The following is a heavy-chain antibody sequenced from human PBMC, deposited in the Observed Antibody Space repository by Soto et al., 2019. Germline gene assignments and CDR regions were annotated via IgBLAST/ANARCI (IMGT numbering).Heavy chain of an antibody. CDR2: IYYTGTT. V-gene: IGHV4-59*01. D-gene: IGHD2-2*01. CDR1: GVSITNYF. J-gene: IGHJ5*02. CDR3: ARESTENWFDA. Sequence: SETLSLTXTVSGVSITNYFWAWIRQSPGKGLEWIGKIYYTGTTYYNPSLKSRLTISVDTSKNQFSLKLTSVTTADAAVYYCARESTENWFDAWGQGALVTVSS.